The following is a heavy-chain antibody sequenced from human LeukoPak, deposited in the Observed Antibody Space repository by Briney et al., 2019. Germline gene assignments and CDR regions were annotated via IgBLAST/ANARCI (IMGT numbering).Heavy chain of an antibody. D-gene: IGHD2-15*01. J-gene: IGHJ4*02. CDR2: IYYSGST. Sequence: SETLSLTCTVSGGSVSSGSHYWSWIRQPPGKGREWIANIYYSGSTNYNPSLKSRVTISVDTSKNQFSLKLSSVTAADTAVYYCARDLEDCSGGSCYTQFDYWGQGTLVTVSS. CDR3: ARDLEDCSGGSCYTQFDY. CDR1: GGSVSSGSHY. V-gene: IGHV4-61*01.